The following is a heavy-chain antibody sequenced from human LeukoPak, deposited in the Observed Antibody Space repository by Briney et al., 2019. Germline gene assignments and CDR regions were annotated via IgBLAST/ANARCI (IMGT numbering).Heavy chain of an antibody. D-gene: IGHD4-17*01. CDR1: GFSFSSFG. Sequence: PGGSLRLSCAASGFSFSSFGMHWVRQAPGKGLEWVTSIRYDGSRKHYTDSAKGRFTISRDNSKNTLYLQMNSLRDEDTAVYYCAKDYGDFGDSSSYLDHWGQGTLVTVSS. V-gene: IGHV3-30*02. CDR2: IRYDGSRK. CDR3: AKDYGDFGDSSSYLDH. J-gene: IGHJ4*02.